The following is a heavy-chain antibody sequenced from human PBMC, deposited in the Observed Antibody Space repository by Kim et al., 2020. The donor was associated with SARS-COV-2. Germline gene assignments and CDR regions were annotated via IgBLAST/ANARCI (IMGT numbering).Heavy chain of an antibody. V-gene: IGHV4-34*01. J-gene: IGHJ4*02. CDR3: ASDDSSGYYTVNY. D-gene: IGHD3-22*01. Sequence: NPALQSPVTISLDTSKNQFSLNLTSVTAADTAVYYCASDDSSGYYTVNYWGKGTLVTVSS.